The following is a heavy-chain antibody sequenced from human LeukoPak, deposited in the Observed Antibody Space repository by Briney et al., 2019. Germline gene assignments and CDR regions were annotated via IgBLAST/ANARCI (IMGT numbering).Heavy chain of an antibody. V-gene: IGHV1-2*02. Sequence: ASVKVSCKASGYTFSGYYMHWVRQAPGQGLEWMGWINPNSGGTNYAQKFQGRVTITRDTSISTAYMQLSSLTSDDTAMYYCARGGPAGSGSYYNQYWGQGTLVTVSS. D-gene: IGHD3-10*01. CDR1: GYTFSGYY. CDR3: ARGGPAGSGSYYNQY. J-gene: IGHJ4*02. CDR2: INPNSGGT.